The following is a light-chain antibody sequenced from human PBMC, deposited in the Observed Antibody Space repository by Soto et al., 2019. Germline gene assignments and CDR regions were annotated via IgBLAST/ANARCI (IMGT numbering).Light chain of an antibody. J-gene: IGKJ4*01. CDR3: QHFGNFPIT. Sequence: IPLTQSPSALSASVGDRVTITCRASQGISSALAWYQQKPGKAPKLLIYDASILESGVPSRFSGSGSGTDFTLTISSLQPEDFATYFCQHFGNFPITFAGGTKVDIK. CDR2: DAS. V-gene: IGKV1D-13*01. CDR1: QGISSA.